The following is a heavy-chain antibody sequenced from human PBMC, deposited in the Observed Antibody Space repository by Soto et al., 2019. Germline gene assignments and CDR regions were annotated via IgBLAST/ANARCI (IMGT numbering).Heavy chain of an antibody. CDR2: VYATGTT. J-gene: IGHJ5*02. CDR1: GGSISKFY. V-gene: IGHV4-4*07. Sequence: QVHLQESGPGVVKPSETLSLSCSVSGGSISKFYWSWIRKTAGKGLEWMGRVYATGTTDYNPSLRRRVTMSVDISKKTFSLRLTSVTAADTGVYYCVRDGSKTLRDWFDPWGQGKLVTVSS. CDR3: VRDGSKTLRDWFDP.